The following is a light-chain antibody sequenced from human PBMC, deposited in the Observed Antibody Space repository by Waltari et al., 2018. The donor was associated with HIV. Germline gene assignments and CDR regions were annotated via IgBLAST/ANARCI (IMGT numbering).Light chain of an antibody. CDR3: QQRRNWPKT. V-gene: IGKV3-11*01. CDR2: DAS. Sequence: EIVLTHSPATLSLSPGERATLSCRASQSVSSYLAWYQQKPGQAPRLLIYDASNRATGIPARFSGSGSGTDFTLTISSLESEDCAVYYCQQRRNWPKTFGQGTKVEIK. CDR1: QSVSSY. J-gene: IGKJ1*01.